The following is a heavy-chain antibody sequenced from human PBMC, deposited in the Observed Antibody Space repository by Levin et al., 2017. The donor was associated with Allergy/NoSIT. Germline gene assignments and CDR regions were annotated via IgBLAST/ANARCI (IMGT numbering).Heavy chain of an antibody. CDR3: ARGGTGGAGVAPHDN. V-gene: IGHV3-21*01. CDR2: ISSTSSFK. J-gene: IGHJ4*01. CDR1: GFTFSSYS. D-gene: IGHD3-16*01. Sequence: GESLKISCAASGFTFSSYSMNWVRQAPSKGLEWVSSISSTSSFKYYADSVRGRFTISRDKAKNSLYLQLNSLRAEDTAVYYCARGGTGGAGVAPHDNWGHGTLVTVSS.